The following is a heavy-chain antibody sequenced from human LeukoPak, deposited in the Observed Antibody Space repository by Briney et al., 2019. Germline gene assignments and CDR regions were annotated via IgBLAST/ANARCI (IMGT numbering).Heavy chain of an antibody. V-gene: IGHV1-69*02. D-gene: IGHD2-15*01. CDR3: ARWAGYCETANCPHYLDF. J-gene: IGHJ4*02. CDR1: GGTFSSYS. Sequence: SVKVSCKAAGGTFSSYSFAWVRQAPGQGLEWMGRIVPRFMRTDYAQKFWGRLTITADTSTDVVFMELSSLSSEDTAVYFCARWAGYCETANCPHYLDFWGQGVLVTVSS. CDR2: IVPRFMRT.